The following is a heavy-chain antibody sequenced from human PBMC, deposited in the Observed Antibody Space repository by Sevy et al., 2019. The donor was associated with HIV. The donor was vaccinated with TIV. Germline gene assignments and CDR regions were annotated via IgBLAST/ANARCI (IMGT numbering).Heavy chain of an antibody. J-gene: IGHJ6*02. D-gene: IGHD3-3*01. CDR3: ASSGITIFGVVTTYYYYGMDV. CDR1: GGTFSSYA. CDR2: IIPIFGTA. Sequence: ASVKVSCKASGGTFSSYAISWVRQAPGQGLEWMGGIIPIFGTANYAQKFQGRVTIIADESTSTAYMELSSLRSEDTAVYYCASSGITIFGVVTTYYYYGMDVWGQGTTVTVSS. V-gene: IGHV1-69*13.